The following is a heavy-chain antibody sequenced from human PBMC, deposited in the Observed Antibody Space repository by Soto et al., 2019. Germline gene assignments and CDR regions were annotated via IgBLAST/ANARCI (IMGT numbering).Heavy chain of an antibody. D-gene: IGHD3-10*01. CDR2: IYYSGST. J-gene: IGHJ4*02. Sequence: SETLSLTCTVSSGSISSTIYSWDWIRQPPGKGLEWIGRIYYSGSTYYNPSLKSRVTISVDPSKNQFSLKLSSVTAADTAVYYCATLWGQDWGQGTLVTVSS. CDR3: ATLWGQD. V-gene: IGHV4-39*01. CDR1: SGSISSTIYS.